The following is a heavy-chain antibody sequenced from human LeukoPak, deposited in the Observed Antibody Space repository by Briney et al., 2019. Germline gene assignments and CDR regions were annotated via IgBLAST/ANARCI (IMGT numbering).Heavy chain of an antibody. J-gene: IGHJ6*02. CDR2: ISSSSSYI. Sequence: GGSLRLSCAASGFTFSTYSMNWVRQAPGKGLEWVSSISSSSSYIYYADSVKGRFTISRDNAKNSLYLQMNSLRAEDTAVYYCGTIAVAGYYYYGMDVWGQGTTVTVSS. V-gene: IGHV3-21*01. CDR3: GTIAVAGYYYYGMDV. D-gene: IGHD6-19*01. CDR1: GFTFSTYS.